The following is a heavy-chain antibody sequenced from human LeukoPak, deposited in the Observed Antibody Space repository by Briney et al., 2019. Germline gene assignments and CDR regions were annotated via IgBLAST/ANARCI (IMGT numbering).Heavy chain of an antibody. Sequence: ASVKVSCKPSGYTFTSYGISWVRQAPGQGLEWMGWISAYNGNTNYAQKLQGRVTMTTDTSTSTAYMELRSLRSDDTAVYYCASPRRGNWFDPWGQGTLVTVSS. CDR1: GYTFTSYG. CDR2: ISAYNGNT. D-gene: IGHD3-10*01. V-gene: IGHV1-18*01. CDR3: ASPRRGNWFDP. J-gene: IGHJ5*02.